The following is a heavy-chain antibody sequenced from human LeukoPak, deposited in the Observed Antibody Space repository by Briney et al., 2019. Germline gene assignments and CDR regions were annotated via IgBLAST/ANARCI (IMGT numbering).Heavy chain of an antibody. J-gene: IGHJ4*02. CDR1: GGSISSYY. Sequence: SETLSLTCTVSGGSISSYYWSWIRQPPGKGLEWIGYIYYSGSTNYNPSLRSRVTISVDTSKNHFSLKLSSVTAADAAVYYCARNRDGYNSFDYWGQGTLVTVSS. CDR2: IYYSGST. V-gene: IGHV4-59*12. CDR3: ARNRDGYNSFDY. D-gene: IGHD5-24*01.